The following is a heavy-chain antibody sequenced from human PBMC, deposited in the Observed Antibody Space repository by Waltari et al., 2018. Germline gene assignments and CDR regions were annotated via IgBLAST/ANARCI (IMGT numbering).Heavy chain of an antibody. CDR3: AREVDYIWGSYRKGGWFDP. D-gene: IGHD3-16*02. CDR2: INHSGST. J-gene: IGHJ5*02. Sequence: QVQLQQWGAGLLKPSETLSLTCAVYGGSFSGYHRSWIRQPPGKGLEWIGEINHSGSTNYNPSLRSRVTISVDTSKNQFSLKLSSVTAADTAVYYCAREVDYIWGSYRKGGWFDPWGQGTLVTVSS. V-gene: IGHV4-34*01. CDR1: GGSFSGYH.